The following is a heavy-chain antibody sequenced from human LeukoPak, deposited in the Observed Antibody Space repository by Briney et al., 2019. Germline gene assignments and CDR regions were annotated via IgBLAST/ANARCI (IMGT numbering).Heavy chain of an antibody. V-gene: IGHV5-51*01. Sequence: GESLKISWKCSGYSFTSYWIGWVRQMPGKGLDWRGSICPGDSDTSYSTSFKGQVTISADKSISTAYLQWSSLKASDTAMYYCARLIGSGSYYNSDAFDIWGQGTMVTVSS. CDR3: ARLIGSGSYYNSDAFDI. CDR1: GYSFTSYW. CDR2: ICPGDSDT. D-gene: IGHD3-10*01. J-gene: IGHJ3*02.